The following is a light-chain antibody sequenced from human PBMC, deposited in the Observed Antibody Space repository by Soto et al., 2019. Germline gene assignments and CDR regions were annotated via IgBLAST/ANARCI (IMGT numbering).Light chain of an antibody. V-gene: IGLV2-14*03. J-gene: IGLJ1*01. Sequence: QSALTQPASVSGSPGQSITISCTGNNNDVGGYDYVSWYQHHPGKAPKLMIYDVSNRPSGFSNRFSGSKSGNTASLTISGLQAEDEADYYCSSYTSSSLYVFGTGTKVTVL. CDR1: NNDVGGYDY. CDR3: SSYTSSSLYV. CDR2: DVS.